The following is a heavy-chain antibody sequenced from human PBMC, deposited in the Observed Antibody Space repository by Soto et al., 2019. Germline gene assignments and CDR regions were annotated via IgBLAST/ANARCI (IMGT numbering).Heavy chain of an antibody. CDR1: GFTFGDYA. Sequence: EVRLVESGGGLVQPGRSLRLSCTASGFTFGDYAMSWFRQAPGKGLEWVGFIRSKAYGGTTEYAASVKGRFTISRDDSISIAYLQMNSLKTEDTAVYYCTRELYCTNGVCYPGGTKQIIHDAFDIWGQGTMVTVSS. CDR2: IRSKAYGGTT. D-gene: IGHD2-8*01. CDR3: TRELYCTNGVCYPGGTKQIIHDAFDI. V-gene: IGHV3-49*03. J-gene: IGHJ3*02.